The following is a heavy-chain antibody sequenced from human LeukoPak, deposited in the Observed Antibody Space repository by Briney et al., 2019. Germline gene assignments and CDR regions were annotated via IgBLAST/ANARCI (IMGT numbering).Heavy chain of an antibody. CDR3: ARREGEWLSFAIDY. J-gene: IGHJ4*02. Sequence: NSSETLSLTCTVSGGSIGSSSYYWGWIRPPPGKGLEWIGSIYYSGSTYYNPSLNSRVTISADTSKNQYSLKLSSVTAAETAVSYGARREGEWLSFAIDYWGQGTLVTVSS. V-gene: IGHV4-39*01. D-gene: IGHD3-3*01. CDR1: GGSIGSSSYY. CDR2: IYYSGST.